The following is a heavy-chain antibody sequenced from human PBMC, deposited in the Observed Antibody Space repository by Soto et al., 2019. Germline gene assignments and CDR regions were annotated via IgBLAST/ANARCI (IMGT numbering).Heavy chain of an antibody. J-gene: IGHJ6*02. Sequence: GESLKISCKGSGYSFAGYWITWVRQKPGKGLEWMGRIDPSDSQTYYSPSFRGHVTISVTKSITTVFLQWSSLRASDTAMYYCARHFWRNGMDVWGQGTTVTVSS. CDR3: ARHFWRNGMDV. CDR1: GYSFAGYW. CDR2: IDPSDSQT. V-gene: IGHV5-10-1*01. D-gene: IGHD3-3*02.